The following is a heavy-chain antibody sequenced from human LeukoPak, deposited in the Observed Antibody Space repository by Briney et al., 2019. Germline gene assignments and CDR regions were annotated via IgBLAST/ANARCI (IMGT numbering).Heavy chain of an antibody. J-gene: IGHJ4*02. Sequence: GASVKVSCKASGYTFTSYDINWVRQATGQGLEWMGWMNPNSGNTGYAQKFQGRVTMTRNTSISTAYMELRSLRSDDTAVYYCARDKGGLYYYDSSGYCDYWGQGTLVTVSS. CDR2: MNPNSGNT. D-gene: IGHD3-22*01. V-gene: IGHV1-8*01. CDR3: ARDKGGLYYYDSSGYCDY. CDR1: GYTFTSYD.